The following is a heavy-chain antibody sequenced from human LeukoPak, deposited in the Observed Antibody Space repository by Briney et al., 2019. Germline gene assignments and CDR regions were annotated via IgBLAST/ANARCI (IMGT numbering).Heavy chain of an antibody. J-gene: IGHJ4*02. CDR2: IYYSGST. CDR1: VGSISRYY. D-gene: IGHD3-3*01. V-gene: IGHV4-59*08. CDR3: ARMYYDFFSGPAQFQFDY. Sequence: PSETLSLTCTVSVGSISRYYSSWIRQPPGKGLEWIGHIYYSGSTNYNPSLTSRVTISVDTSKNQFSRKQSYVTAADPAVYYCARMYYDFFSGPAQFQFDYWGQGTLVTVSS.